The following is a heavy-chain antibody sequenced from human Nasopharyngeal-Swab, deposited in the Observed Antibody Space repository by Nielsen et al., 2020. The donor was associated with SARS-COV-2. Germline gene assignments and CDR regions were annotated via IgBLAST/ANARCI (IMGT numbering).Heavy chain of an antibody. CDR3: AKDGGAAAGTRWFDP. Sequence: SLKISCAASGFTFSSYVMHLVRQAPGKGLEWVAVISYDCSNKYYADSVKGRFTISRDNYKNTLDLQMNSLRAEDTAVYYCAKDGGAAAGTRWFDPWGQGTMVTVSS. V-gene: IGHV3-30*18. CDR1: GFTFSSYV. D-gene: IGHD6-13*01. CDR2: ISYDCSNK. J-gene: IGHJ5*02.